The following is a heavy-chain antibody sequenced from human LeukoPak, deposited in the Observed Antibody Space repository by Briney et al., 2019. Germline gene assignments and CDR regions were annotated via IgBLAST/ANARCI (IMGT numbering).Heavy chain of an antibody. CDR2: IYSGGST. V-gene: IGHV3-66*01. Sequence: GGSLRLSCAASGFTVSSNYMSWVRQAPGKGLEWVSVIYSGGSTYYADSVKGRFTISRDNSKNTLYLQMNSLRADDTAVYYCARDAPTTVVNPRSIDYWGQGTLVTVSS. D-gene: IGHD4-23*01. CDR1: GFTVSSNY. CDR3: ARDAPTTVVNPRSIDY. J-gene: IGHJ4*02.